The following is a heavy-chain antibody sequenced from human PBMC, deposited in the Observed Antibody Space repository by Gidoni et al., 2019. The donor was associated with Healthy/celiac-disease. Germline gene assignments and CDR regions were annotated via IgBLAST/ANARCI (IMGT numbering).Heavy chain of an antibody. CDR3: ARDPLPAAIDYYYGMDV. CDR2: IIPIFGTA. V-gene: IGHV1-69*01. Sequence: QVQLVQSGAEVKKPGSSVKVSCKASGGTFSSYAISWVRQAPGQGLEWMGGIIPIFGTANYAQKFQGRVTITADESTSTAYMELSSLRSEDTAVYYCARDPLPAAIDYYYGMDVWGQGTTVTVSS. D-gene: IGHD2-2*02. J-gene: IGHJ6*02. CDR1: GGTFSSYA.